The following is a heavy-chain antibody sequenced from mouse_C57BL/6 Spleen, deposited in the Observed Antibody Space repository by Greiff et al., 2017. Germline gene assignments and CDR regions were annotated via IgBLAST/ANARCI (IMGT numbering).Heavy chain of an antibody. CDR1: GFTFSDYG. V-gene: IGHV5-17*01. CDR3: ARNYDGYYWFAY. J-gene: IGHJ3*01. CDR2: ISSGSSTI. Sequence: EVQGVESGGGLVKPGGSLKLSCAASGFTFSDYGMHWVRQAPEKGLEWVAYISSGSSTIYYADTVKGRFTISRDHAKNTLFLQMTSLRSEDTAMYYCARNYDGYYWFAYWGQGTLVTVSA. D-gene: IGHD2-3*01.